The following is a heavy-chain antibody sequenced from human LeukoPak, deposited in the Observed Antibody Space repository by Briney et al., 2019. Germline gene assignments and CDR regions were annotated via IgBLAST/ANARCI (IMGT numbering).Heavy chain of an antibody. D-gene: IGHD3-22*01. Sequence: GASVKVSCKVSGYTLNELSIQWVRQAPGKGLEWMGGFNPEDGEKIYAQKFQGRVNTTEDTSTDIAYMELSSLRSDDTAVYYCATYDSSGYMDFWGQGTLVTVSS. V-gene: IGHV1-24*01. CDR2: FNPEDGEK. CDR1: GYTLNELS. CDR3: ATYDSSGYMDF. J-gene: IGHJ4*02.